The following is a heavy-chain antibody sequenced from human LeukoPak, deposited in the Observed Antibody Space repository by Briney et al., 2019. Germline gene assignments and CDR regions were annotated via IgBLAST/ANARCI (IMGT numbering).Heavy chain of an antibody. CDR1: AGSINNYY. CDR2: IYYSGST. CDR3: ARVAARYVGMDV. J-gene: IGHJ6*02. D-gene: IGHD6-6*01. Sequence: SETLSLTCTVSAGSINNYYWSWIRQPPGKGLEWIGYIYYSGSTNYNPSLKSRVTISVDTSKKQVSLNLSSVTAADTAVYYCARVAARYVGMDVWDQGTTVTVSS. V-gene: IGHV4-59*01.